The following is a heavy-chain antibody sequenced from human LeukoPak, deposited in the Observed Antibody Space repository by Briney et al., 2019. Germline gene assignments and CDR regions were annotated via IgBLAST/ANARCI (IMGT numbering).Heavy chain of an antibody. Sequence: ASVKVSCKASGYTFTSYYMHWVRQAPGQGLEWMGWMNPNSGNTGYAQKFQGRVTMTRNTSISTAYMELSSLRSEDTAVYYCATGGISTYYDFWGGQYWFDPWGQGTLVTVSS. J-gene: IGHJ5*02. D-gene: IGHD3-3*01. CDR1: GYTFTSYY. CDR2: MNPNSGNT. CDR3: ATGGISTYYDFWGGQYWFDP. V-gene: IGHV1-8*02.